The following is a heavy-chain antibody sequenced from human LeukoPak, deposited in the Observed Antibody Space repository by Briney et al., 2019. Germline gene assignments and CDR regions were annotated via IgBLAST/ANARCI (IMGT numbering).Heavy chain of an antibody. D-gene: IGHD6-6*01. CDR2: ISSSSTHI. CDR3: ARSEHSSSSFDY. CDR1: GFTLSSYS. Sequence: PGGSLRLSCAASGFTLSSYSMNWVRQAPGKGLEWVSYISSSSTHIYYADSVKGRFTISRDNARNSLYLHMNSLRAEDTAIYYCARSEHSSSSFDYWGQGTLVTVSS. V-gene: IGHV3-21*01. J-gene: IGHJ4*02.